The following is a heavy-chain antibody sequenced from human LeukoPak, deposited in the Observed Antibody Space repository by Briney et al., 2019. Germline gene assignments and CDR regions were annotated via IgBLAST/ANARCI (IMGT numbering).Heavy chain of an antibody. CDR2: IIPIFGTA. CDR3: ARQEERWLQLQGPFDY. Sequence: ASVKVSCKASGGTFSSYATSWVRQAPGQGLEWMGGIIPIFGTANYAQKFQGRVTITADESTSTAYMELSSLRSEDTAVYYCARQEERWLQLQGPFDYWGQGTLVTVSS. D-gene: IGHD5-24*01. V-gene: IGHV1-69*13. CDR1: GGTFSSYA. J-gene: IGHJ4*02.